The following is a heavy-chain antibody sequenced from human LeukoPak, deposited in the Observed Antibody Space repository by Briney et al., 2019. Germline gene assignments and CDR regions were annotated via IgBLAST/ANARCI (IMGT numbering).Heavy chain of an antibody. CDR2: ISAYNGDT. V-gene: IGHV1-18*01. CDR1: GYTPINYN. CDR3: ARDVFEGFGERVIDAFDI. Sequence: SPKPSSTLSGYTPINYNIAWVPPAPRQGLEWMGWISAYNGDTNYGQKVQGRVAMTTDTSTRTAYMELRGLRSDDTAVYYCARDVFEGFGERVIDAFDIWGQGTLVTVSS. J-gene: IGHJ3*02. D-gene: IGHD3-10*01.